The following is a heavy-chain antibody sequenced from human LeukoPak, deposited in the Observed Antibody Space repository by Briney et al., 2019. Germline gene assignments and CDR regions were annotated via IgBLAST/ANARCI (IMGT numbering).Heavy chain of an antibody. CDR2: INYSGSTL. CDR3: ARDASNIVVVPAARDAFDI. V-gene: IGHV3-11*04. Sequence: GGSLRLSCAASGFTFSDYYMSWIRQAPGKGLEWVSYINYSGSTLYYADSVKGRFTISRDNAKNSLYLQMNSLRAEDTAVYYCARDASNIVVVPAARDAFDIWGQGTMVTVSS. CDR1: GFTFSDYY. J-gene: IGHJ3*02. D-gene: IGHD2-2*01.